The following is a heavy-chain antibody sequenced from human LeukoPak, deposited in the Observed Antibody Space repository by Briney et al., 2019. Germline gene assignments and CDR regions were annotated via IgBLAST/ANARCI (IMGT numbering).Heavy chain of an antibody. CDR2: IYGNEDG. Sequence: SGPTLVNPTQTLTLTCTFSGVSLSTRGVGVGWIRQPPGKALGWLGSIYGNEDGRYSPSRKSRLTMTKDTSSNQGVLTMTNVDSVDTARYYCAHSPLGYCNADSCLTSFGYWGQGTLVTVSS. CDR3: AHSPLGYCNADSCLTSFGY. CDR1: GVSLSTRGVG. J-gene: IGHJ4*02. D-gene: IGHD2-15*01. V-gene: IGHV2-5*01.